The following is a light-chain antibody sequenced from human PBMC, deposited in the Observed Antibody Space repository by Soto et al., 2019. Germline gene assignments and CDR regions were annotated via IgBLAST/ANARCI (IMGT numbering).Light chain of an antibody. Sequence: EIVLTQSPGTLSLPLGGRATLSCRASQIVSTTFVAWYQQTPGRAPRLLIYGASTRAPGIPDRFSGSGSGTDFTLTISRLQPEDFAVYYCHHYGYSPMYTFGQGTKLENK. J-gene: IGKJ2*01. V-gene: IGKV3-20*01. CDR2: GAS. CDR3: HHYGYSPMYT. CDR1: QIVSTTF.